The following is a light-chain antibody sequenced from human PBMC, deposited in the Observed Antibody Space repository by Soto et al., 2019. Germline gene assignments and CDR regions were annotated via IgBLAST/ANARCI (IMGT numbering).Light chain of an antibody. Sequence: DIQMTQSPSTLSASVGDRVTITCRASQSISSWLAWYQQKPGKAPKLLIYDASSLESGVPSRFSGSGSATEFTLTISRLEPEDFAVYYCQQYGSSPPYTFGQGTKLEIK. CDR1: QSISSW. CDR2: DAS. J-gene: IGKJ2*01. CDR3: QQYGSSPPYT. V-gene: IGKV1-5*01.